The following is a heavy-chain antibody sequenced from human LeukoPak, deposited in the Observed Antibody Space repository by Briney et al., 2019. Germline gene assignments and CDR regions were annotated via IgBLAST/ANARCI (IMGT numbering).Heavy chain of an antibody. CDR3: ARLGWFDP. CDR1: GGSFSGYY. V-gene: IGHV4-34*01. CDR2: INHSGST. Sequence: SETLSLTCAVYGGSFSGYYWSWIRQPPGKGLEWIGEINHSGSTNYNPSLKSRVTISVDTSKNQFSLKLSSVTAADTAVYYCARLGWFDPWGQGTLVTVSS. J-gene: IGHJ5*02.